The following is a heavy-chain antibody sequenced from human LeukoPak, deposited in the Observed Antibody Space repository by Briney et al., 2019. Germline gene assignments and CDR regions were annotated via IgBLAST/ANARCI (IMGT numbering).Heavy chain of an antibody. CDR1: GGTFSSYA. CDR3: ARDRIQFSLSWFDP. D-gene: IGHD5-18*01. CDR2: IIPIFGTA. V-gene: IGHV1-69*13. J-gene: IGHJ5*02. Sequence: SVKVSCKASGGTFSSYAIGWVRQAPGQGLEWMGGIIPIFGTANYAQKFQGRVTITADESTSTAYMELSSLRSEDTAVYYCARDRIQFSLSWFDPWGQGTLVTVSS.